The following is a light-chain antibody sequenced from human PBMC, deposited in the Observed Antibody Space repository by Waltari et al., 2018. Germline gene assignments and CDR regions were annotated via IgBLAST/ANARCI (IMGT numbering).Light chain of an antibody. CDR1: ALPKQY. CDR2: KDS. J-gene: IGLJ2*01. CDR3: QSADSSGTYVV. Sequence: SYELTQPPSVSVSPGQTARIPCSGDALPKQYAYWYQQKPGQAPVLVIYKDSERPSGIPERVAGSSSGTTVTLTISGVQAEDEADYYCQSADSSGTYVVFGGGTKLTVL. V-gene: IGLV3-25*03.